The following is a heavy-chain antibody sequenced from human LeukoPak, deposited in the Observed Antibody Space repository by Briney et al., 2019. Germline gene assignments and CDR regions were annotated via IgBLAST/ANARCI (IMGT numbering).Heavy chain of an antibody. CDR1: GGSISSGSYY. J-gene: IGHJ5*02. Sequence: SETLSLTCTVSGGSISSGSYYWSWIRQPAGKGLEWIGRIYTSGSTNYNPSLKSRVTISVDTSKNQFSLKLSSVTAADTAVYYCARGAPAIFGVVNWFDPWGQGTLVTVSS. CDR2: IYTSGST. CDR3: ARGAPAIFGVVNWFDP. V-gene: IGHV4-61*02. D-gene: IGHD3-3*01.